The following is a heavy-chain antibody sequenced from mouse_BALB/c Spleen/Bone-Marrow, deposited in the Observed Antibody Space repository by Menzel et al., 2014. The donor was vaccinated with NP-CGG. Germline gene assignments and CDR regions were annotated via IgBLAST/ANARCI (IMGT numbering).Heavy chain of an antibody. Sequence: EVKLVESGGGLVQPGGSLKLYCAASGFDFSRYWMSWVRQAPGKGLEWIGEINPDSSTINYTPTLKDKFIISRDNTKNALYLQISKVRSEDTALYYCARLNYYCNLLVWGAGTTVTGSS. D-gene: IGHD1-1*01. J-gene: IGHJ1*01. V-gene: IGHV4-1*02. CDR3: ARLNYYCNLLV. CDR1: GFDFSRYW. CDR2: INPDSSTI.